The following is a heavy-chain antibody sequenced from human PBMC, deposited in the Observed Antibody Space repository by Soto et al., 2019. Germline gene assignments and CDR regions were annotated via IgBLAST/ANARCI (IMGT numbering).Heavy chain of an antibody. CDR3: ARDRIIGTSYPDY. Sequence: LETLSLTCTVSSGSINSFYWSWIRQPAGKGLEWIGRIHSSGTTNYNPSLKRRVNISLDTSRNQFSLKLTSVTAADTAVYYCARDRIIGTSYPDYWGQGVLVTVSS. CDR2: IHSSGTT. V-gene: IGHV4-4*07. J-gene: IGHJ4*02. D-gene: IGHD1-7*01. CDR1: SGSINSFY.